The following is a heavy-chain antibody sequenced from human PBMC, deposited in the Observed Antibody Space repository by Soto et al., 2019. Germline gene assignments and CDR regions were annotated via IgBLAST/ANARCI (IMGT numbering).Heavy chain of an antibody. D-gene: IGHD3-10*01. CDR1: GFTFSSYA. V-gene: IGHV3-23*01. CDR3: ANDIRGLYNSGSYGWFDP. CDR2: ISGSGGST. Sequence: GGSLRLSCAASGFTFSSYAMSWVRQVPGKGLEWVSAISGSGGSTYYADSVKGRFTVSRDNSKNTLYLQMNSLRAEDTAVYYCANDIRGLYNSGSYGWFDPWGQGTLVTVSS. J-gene: IGHJ5*02.